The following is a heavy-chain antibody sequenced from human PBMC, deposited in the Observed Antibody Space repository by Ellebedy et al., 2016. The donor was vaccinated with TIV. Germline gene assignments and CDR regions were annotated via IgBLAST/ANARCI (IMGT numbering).Heavy chain of an antibody. D-gene: IGHD4/OR15-4a*01. CDR2: ISGSGGST. Sequence: GESLKISXAASGFTFSSYAMSWVRQAPGKGLEWVSAISGSGGSTYYADSVKGRFTISRDNSKNTLYLRMNSLRAEDTAVYYCARVDKDVTDYHYYGMDVWGQGTTVTVSS. J-gene: IGHJ6*02. V-gene: IGHV3-23*01. CDR3: ARVDKDVTDYHYYGMDV. CDR1: GFTFSSYA.